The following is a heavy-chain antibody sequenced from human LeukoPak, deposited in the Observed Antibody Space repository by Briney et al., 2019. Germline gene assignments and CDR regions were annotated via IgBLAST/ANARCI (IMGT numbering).Heavy chain of an antibody. V-gene: IGHV7-4-1*02. J-gene: IGHJ4*02. CDR3: ARAYQRLGELSLPNY. CDR1: GYTFSRYG. Sequence: ASVKVSCKASGYTFSRYGMNWVRQAPGQGLEWMGWVNTNTGNPTYAQGFTGRFVFSLDTSVSTTYLQISSLKAEDTAVYYCARAYQRLGELSLPNYWGQGTLVTVSS. D-gene: IGHD3-16*02. CDR2: VNTNTGNP.